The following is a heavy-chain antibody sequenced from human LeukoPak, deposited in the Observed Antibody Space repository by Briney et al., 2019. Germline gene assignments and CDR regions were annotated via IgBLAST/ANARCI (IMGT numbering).Heavy chain of an antibody. CDR1: GFTFRSYS. D-gene: IGHD3-3*01. J-gene: IGHJ5*02. CDR2: ISSSSSYI. Sequence: GGSLRLSCAASGFTFRSYSMNWVRQAPGKGLEWVSSISSSSSYIYYADSVKSRFTISRDNAKNSLYLQMNSLRAEDTAVYYCAPTGTVWEIFGAFWFDPWGQGTLVTVSS. CDR3: APTGTVWEIFGAFWFDP. V-gene: IGHV3-21*01.